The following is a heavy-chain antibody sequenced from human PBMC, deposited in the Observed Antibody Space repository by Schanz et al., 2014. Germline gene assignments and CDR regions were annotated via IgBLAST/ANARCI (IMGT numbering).Heavy chain of an antibody. CDR2: INPNSGGT. CDR3: ARDPYGKNSGDFDY. V-gene: IGHV1-2*02. J-gene: IGHJ4*02. Sequence: QVQLVQSGAEVKTPGASVKVSCKASGYTFTDYYMHWVRQAPGQGLEWVGWINPNSGGTNYAQMLQGRVTMTRDTSISTAYMELSGLTSDDTAVYFCARDPYGKNSGDFDYWGQGTLVTVSS. CDR1: GYTFTDYY. D-gene: IGHD4-17*01.